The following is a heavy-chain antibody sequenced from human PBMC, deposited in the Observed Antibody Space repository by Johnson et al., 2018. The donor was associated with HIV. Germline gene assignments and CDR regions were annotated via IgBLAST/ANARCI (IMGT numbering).Heavy chain of an antibody. CDR3: AREGPSERAGFDI. CDR1: GFTFSSYA. Sequence: QVQLVESGGGVVQPGRSLRLSCAASGFTFSSYAMHWVRQAPGKGLEWVAVMSYDGSNKYYADSVKGRFTISRDNAKNTLYLQMNSLRADDTAVYYCAREGPSERAGFDIWGQGTMVTVSS. V-gene: IGHV3-30-3*01. CDR2: MSYDGSNK. J-gene: IGHJ3*02.